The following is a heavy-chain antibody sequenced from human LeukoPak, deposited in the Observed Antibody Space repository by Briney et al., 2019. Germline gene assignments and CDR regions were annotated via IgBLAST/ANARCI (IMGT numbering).Heavy chain of an antibody. Sequence: SEALSLTCTVSGGSISTYYWSWIRQPPGKGLEGIGYIYNSGSTNYNPSLKSRVTISVDTSKNQFSLKLYSVTAADTAVYYCARGRGLEDYWGQGTLVTVSS. J-gene: IGHJ4*02. D-gene: IGHD5-12*01. CDR2: IYNSGST. CDR1: GGSISTYY. V-gene: IGHV4-59*01. CDR3: ARGRGLEDY.